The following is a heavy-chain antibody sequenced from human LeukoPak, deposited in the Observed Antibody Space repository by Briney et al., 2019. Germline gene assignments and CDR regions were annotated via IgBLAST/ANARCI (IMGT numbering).Heavy chain of an antibody. D-gene: IGHD6-19*01. CDR2: IWYDGSNK. CDR1: GFTSSSYG. Sequence: PGGSLRLSCAASGFTSSSYGMHWVRQAPGKGLEWVAFIWYDGSNKYYADSVKGRFTISRDNSKNTLYLQMNSLRAEDTAVYYCAKDRGWWTYFDYWGQGTLVTVSS. J-gene: IGHJ4*02. CDR3: AKDRGWWTYFDY. V-gene: IGHV3-30*02.